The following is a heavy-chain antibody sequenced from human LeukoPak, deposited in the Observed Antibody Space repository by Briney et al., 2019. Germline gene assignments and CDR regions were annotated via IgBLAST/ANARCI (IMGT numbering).Heavy chain of an antibody. CDR3: ARDEGDGYSYVMPLF. CDR2: IYYSGST. D-gene: IGHD5-18*01. V-gene: IGHV4-59*01. J-gene: IGHJ4*02. CDR1: GGSISSYY. Sequence: SETLSLTSTVSGGSISSYYWSWIRQPPGKGLEWIGYIYYSGSTNYNPSLKSRVTISVDTSKNQFSLKLSSVTAADTAVYYCARDEGDGYSYVMPLFWGQGTLVTVSS.